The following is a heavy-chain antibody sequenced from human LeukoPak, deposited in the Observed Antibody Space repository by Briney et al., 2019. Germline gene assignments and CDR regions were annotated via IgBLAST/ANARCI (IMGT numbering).Heavy chain of an antibody. V-gene: IGHV3-23*01. J-gene: IGHJ3*02. D-gene: IGHD3-22*01. Sequence: GGSLRLSCAASGFSFSVYWMHWVRQAPGKGLEWVSAISGSGGSTYYADSVKGRFTISRDNSKNTLYLQMNSLRAEDTAVYYCATSWYYYDSSGYFPLGDFDIWGQGTMVTVSS. CDR2: ISGSGGST. CDR1: GFSFSVYW. CDR3: ATSWYYYDSSGYFPLGDFDI.